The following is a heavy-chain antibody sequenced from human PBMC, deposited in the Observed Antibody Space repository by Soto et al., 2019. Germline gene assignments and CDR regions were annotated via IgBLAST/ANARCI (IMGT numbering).Heavy chain of an antibody. CDR2: IYSEGTP. J-gene: IGHJ6*02. D-gene: IGHD3-9*01. V-gene: IGHV3-53*01. CDR1: GFTVGSNY. CDR3: ARSTYYDILTGSYYYYAMDV. Sequence: GGSLRLSCAASGFTVGSNYMSWVRQAPGKGLEWVSVIYSEGTPYYADSVKGRFTISRENSNNTLYLHMNNLRAEDTAVYYCARSTYYDILTGSYYYYAMDVWGQGATVTVSS.